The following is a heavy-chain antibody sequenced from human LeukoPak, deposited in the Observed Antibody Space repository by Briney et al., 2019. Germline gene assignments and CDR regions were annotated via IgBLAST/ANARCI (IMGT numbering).Heavy chain of an antibody. V-gene: IGHV3-30*03. CDR2: ISYDGSNK. CDR3: AVIAVAGENDAFDI. CDR1: GFTFSSYG. D-gene: IGHD6-19*01. J-gene: IGHJ3*02. Sequence: GRSLRLSCAASGFTFSSYGMHWVRQALGKGLEWVAVISYDGSNKYYADSVKGRFTISRDNSKNTLYLQMNSLRAEDTAVYYCAVIAVAGENDAFDIWGQGTMVTVSS.